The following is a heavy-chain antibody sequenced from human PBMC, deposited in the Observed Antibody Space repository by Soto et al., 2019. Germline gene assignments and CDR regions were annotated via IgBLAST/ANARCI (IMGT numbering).Heavy chain of an antibody. Sequence: QVQLVESGGGVVQPGRSLRLSCAASGFTFSSYAMHWVRQAPGKGLEWVAVISYDGSNKYYADSVKGRFTISRDNSKNTLYLQMTSLRAEDTAVYYCARDKSPYSSGWHNRHFDYWGQGILVTVSS. D-gene: IGHD6-19*01. V-gene: IGHV3-30-3*01. CDR1: GFTFSSYA. CDR3: ARDKSPYSSGWHNRHFDY. J-gene: IGHJ4*02. CDR2: ISYDGSNK.